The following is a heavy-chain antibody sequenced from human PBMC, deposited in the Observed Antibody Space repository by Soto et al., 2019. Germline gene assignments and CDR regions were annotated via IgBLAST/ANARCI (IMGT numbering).Heavy chain of an antibody. D-gene: IGHD4-17*01. V-gene: IGHV4-59*08. J-gene: IGHJ4*02. Sequence: PSETLSLTCTVSGGSISSSYWSWIRQPPGKGLEWIGYIYYSGSTNYNPSLKSRVTISVDTSKNQFSLKLSSVTAADTAVYYCASRYGGTLDYWGQGNLVPVSS. CDR2: IYYSGST. CDR3: ASRYGGTLDY. CDR1: GGSISSSY.